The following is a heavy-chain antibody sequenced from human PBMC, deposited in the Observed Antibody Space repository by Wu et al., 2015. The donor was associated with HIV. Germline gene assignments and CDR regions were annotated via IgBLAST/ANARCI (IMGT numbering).Heavy chain of an antibody. Sequence: QVQLVQSGAEVKKPGASVKVSCKASGYTFTGYYMHWVRQAPGQGLEWMGWINPNSGGTNYAQKFQGRVTMTRDTSISTAYMELRRLRSNDTAVYYCARAYCSGGGCYSDAFDLWGQGTMVTVSS. CDR1: GYTFTGYY. D-gene: IGHD2-15*01. CDR3: ARAYCSGGGCYSDAFDL. CDR2: INPNSGGT. J-gene: IGHJ3*01. V-gene: IGHV1-2*02.